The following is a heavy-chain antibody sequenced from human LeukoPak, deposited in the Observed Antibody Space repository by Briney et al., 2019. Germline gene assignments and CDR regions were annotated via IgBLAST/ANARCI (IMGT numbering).Heavy chain of an antibody. Sequence: HPGESLRLSCAASGFTFSSYAMHWVRQAPGKGLEWVAVISYDGSNKYYADSVKGRFTISRDNSKNTLYLQMNSLRAEDTAVYYCARVLLWFGELFYYGMDVWGQGTTVTVSS. CDR2: ISYDGSNK. D-gene: IGHD3-10*01. J-gene: IGHJ6*02. CDR3: ARVLLWFGELFYYGMDV. CDR1: GFTFSSYA. V-gene: IGHV3-30-3*01.